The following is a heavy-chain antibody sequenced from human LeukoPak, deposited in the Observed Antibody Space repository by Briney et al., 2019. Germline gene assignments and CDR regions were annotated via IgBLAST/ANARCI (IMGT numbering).Heavy chain of an antibody. Sequence: SQTLSLTCTVSGGSISSGGYYWSWIRQPPGKGLEWIWYIYHSGSTYYNPSLKSRVTISVDRSKNQFSLKLSSVTAADTAVYYCAREFQNFWSGYYYFDYWGQGTLVTVSS. D-gene: IGHD3-3*01. CDR1: GGSISSGGYY. J-gene: IGHJ4*02. CDR2: IYHSGST. CDR3: AREFQNFWSGYYYFDY. V-gene: IGHV4-30-2*01.